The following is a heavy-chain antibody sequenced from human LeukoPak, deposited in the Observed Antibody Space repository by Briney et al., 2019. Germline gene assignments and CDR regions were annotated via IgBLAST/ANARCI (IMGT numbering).Heavy chain of an antibody. Sequence: SETLSLTCTVSGGSISSGGYYWSWIRQHPGKGLEWIGYIYYSGSTYYNPSLKSRVTISVDTSKNQFSLKLSSVTAADTAVYYCARDRYSYGLHDYWGQGTLVTVSS. CDR1: GGSISSGGYY. CDR2: IYYSGST. CDR3: ARDRYSYGLHDY. D-gene: IGHD5-18*01. V-gene: IGHV4-31*03. J-gene: IGHJ4*02.